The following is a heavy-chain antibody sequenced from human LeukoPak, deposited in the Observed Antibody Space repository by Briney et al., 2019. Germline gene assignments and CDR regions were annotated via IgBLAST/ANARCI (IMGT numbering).Heavy chain of an antibody. CDR3: ARGRITLYRAQRTTVTTLGMDV. Sequence: SETLSLTCAVYGGSFSGFYWRWISQPPGKGREWIGEIHHSGRTNYIPSVKSRVTISVDTSKNQFSLKLSSVTAADTAVYYWARGRITLYRAQRTTVTTLGMDVWGQGATVTVSS. V-gene: IGHV4-34*01. D-gene: IGHD4-17*01. CDR1: GGSFSGFY. CDR2: IHHSGRT. J-gene: IGHJ6*02.